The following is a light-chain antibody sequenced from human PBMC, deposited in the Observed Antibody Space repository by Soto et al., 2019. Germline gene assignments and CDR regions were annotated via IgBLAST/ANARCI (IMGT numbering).Light chain of an antibody. Sequence: EIVLTQSPGTLSLSPGEKATLSCRASQSVSNSTLAWYQQKPGQAPRLLIYGASRRTIGIPVWFSGSWSGTDFTLTISGLEPEDFAVYYCQQYGGSPRTFGQGTKVEIK. CDR2: GAS. CDR1: QSVSNST. V-gene: IGKV3-20*01. CDR3: QQYGGSPRT. J-gene: IGKJ1*01.